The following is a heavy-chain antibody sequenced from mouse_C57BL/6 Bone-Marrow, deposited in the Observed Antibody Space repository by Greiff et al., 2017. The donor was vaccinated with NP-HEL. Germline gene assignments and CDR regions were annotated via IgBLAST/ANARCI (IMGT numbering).Heavy chain of an antibody. D-gene: IGHD1-1*02. CDR1: GYTFTSYD. Sequence: VQLQQSGPELVKPGASVKLSCKASGYTFTSYDINWVKQRPGQGLEWIGWIYPSGGSTKYNEKFKGKATLTVDTSSSTAYLELHRLTSEDAAVYFCARWYWYLDYWGQGTTLTVSS. CDR2: IYPSGGST. J-gene: IGHJ2*01. V-gene: IGHV1-85*01. CDR3: ARWYWYLDY.